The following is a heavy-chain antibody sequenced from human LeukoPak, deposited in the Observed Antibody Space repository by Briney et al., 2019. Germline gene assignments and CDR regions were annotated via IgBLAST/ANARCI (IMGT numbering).Heavy chain of an antibody. D-gene: IGHD3-10*01. CDR3: ARSSRGWFGELNFDY. V-gene: IGHV4-30-2*01. CDR1: GGSISSGGYS. J-gene: IGHJ4*02. CDR2: IYHSGST. Sequence: PSETLSLTCAVSGGSISSGGYSWSWIRQPPGKGLEWIGYIYHSGSTYYNPSLKSRVTISVDRSKNQFSLKLSSVTAADTAVYYCARSSRGWFGELNFDYWGQGTLVTVSS.